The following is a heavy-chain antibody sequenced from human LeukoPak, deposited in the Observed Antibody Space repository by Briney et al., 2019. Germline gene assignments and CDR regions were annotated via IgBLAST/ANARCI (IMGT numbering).Heavy chain of an antibody. CDR1: GYTFTSYT. J-gene: IGHJ4*02. CDR3: ALLFVSVFDN. D-gene: IGHD6-6*01. V-gene: IGHV1-3*01. CDR2: INAGNGNT. Sequence: GASVKVSCTASGYTFTSYTMHWVRQAPGQRLEWMGWINAGNGNTKYSQKFQGRVTIARDTSASTAYMEMSSLTSEDTAVYYCALLFVSVFDNWGQGTLVTVSS.